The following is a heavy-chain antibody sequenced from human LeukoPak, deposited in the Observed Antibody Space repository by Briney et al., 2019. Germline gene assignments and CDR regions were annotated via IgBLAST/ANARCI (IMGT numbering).Heavy chain of an antibody. V-gene: IGHV3-23*01. CDR1: GFTFSSYG. J-gene: IGHJ3*02. CDR3: AGNSGGPDIWHAFDI. D-gene: IGHD3-16*01. Sequence: GGSLRLSCAASGFTFSSYGMSWVRQAPGKGLEWVSGISGSGGSTYYADSVKGRFTISRDNSKNMLYLQMNSLRAEDTAVYYCAGNSGGPDIWHAFDIWGQGTMVTASS. CDR2: ISGSGGST.